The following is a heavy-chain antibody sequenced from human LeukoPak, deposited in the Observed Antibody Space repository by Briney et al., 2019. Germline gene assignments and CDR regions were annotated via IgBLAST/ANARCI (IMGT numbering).Heavy chain of an antibody. CDR2: IKQDGSER. Sequence: GGSLRLSCAASGFTFSSYWMTWVRQAPGKGLEWVAKIKQDGSERYYVDSVEGRFTISRDNAKNSLYLQMNSLGAEDTAVYYCARRGTSSSWAHFDYWGQGTLVTVSS. CDR1: GFTFSSYW. CDR3: ARRGTSSSWAHFDY. V-gene: IGHV3-7*05. J-gene: IGHJ4*02. D-gene: IGHD6-13*01.